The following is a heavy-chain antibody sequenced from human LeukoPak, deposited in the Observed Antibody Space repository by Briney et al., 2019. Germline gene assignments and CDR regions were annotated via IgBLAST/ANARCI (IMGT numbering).Heavy chain of an antibody. CDR2: INPNSGAT. V-gene: IGHV1-2*02. CDR1: GYTFTGYY. CDR3: ARGPGSARLDY. J-gene: IGHJ4*02. D-gene: IGHD6-6*01. Sequence: ASVKVSCKASGYTFTGYYMHWVRQAPGQGLEWMGWINPNSGATNYAQKFQGRVTMTRDTSISTAYTELNRLRSDDTAVYYCARGPGSARLDYWGQGTLVTVSS.